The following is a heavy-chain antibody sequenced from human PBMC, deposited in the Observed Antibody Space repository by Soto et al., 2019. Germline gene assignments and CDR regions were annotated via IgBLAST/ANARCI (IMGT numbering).Heavy chain of an antibody. CDR3: ARRLRGSSSTRWYYYYGMDV. CDR2: IYYSGST. J-gene: IGHJ6*02. V-gene: IGHV4-59*01. Sequence: SETLSLTCTVSGGSISFYYWSWIRQPPGKGLEWIGYIYYSGSTNYNPSLKSRVTISVDTSKNQFSLRLSSVTAADTAVYYCARRLRGSSSTRWYYYYGMDVWGQGTTVTVSS. CDR1: GGSISFYY. D-gene: IGHD6-6*01.